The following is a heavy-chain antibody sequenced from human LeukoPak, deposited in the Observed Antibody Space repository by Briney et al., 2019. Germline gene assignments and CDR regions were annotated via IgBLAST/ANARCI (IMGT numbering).Heavy chain of an antibody. CDR1: GYTFTSYG. D-gene: IGHD4-11*01. J-gene: IGHJ6*03. CDR2: ISGINGNT. CDR3: ARGTVGGKDYFYMDV. Sequence: ASVKVSCKTSGYTFTSYGINWVRQAPGQGLEWMGWISGINGNTNLAQKMQGRVTLTTDSSTRTGYMELRSLRSDDTAVYYCARGTVGGKDYFYMDVWGEGTTVTVSS. V-gene: IGHV1-18*01.